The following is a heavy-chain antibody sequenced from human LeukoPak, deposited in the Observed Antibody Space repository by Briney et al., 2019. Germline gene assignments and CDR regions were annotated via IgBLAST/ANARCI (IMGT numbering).Heavy chain of an antibody. CDR1: GFTFSSYW. CDR3: ARDIPVTSSSWFVADY. J-gene: IGHJ4*02. Sequence: GGSLRLSCAASGFTFSSYWMSWVRQAPGKGLEWVANIKQDGSEKYYVDSVKGRFTISRDNAKNSLYLQMNSLRAEDTAVYYCARDIPVTSSSWFVADYWGQGTLVTVSS. CDR2: IKQDGSEK. V-gene: IGHV3-7*01. D-gene: IGHD6-13*01.